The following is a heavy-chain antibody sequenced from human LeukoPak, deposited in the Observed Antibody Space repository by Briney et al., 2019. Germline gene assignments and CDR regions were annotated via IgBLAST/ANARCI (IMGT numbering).Heavy chain of an antibody. V-gene: IGHV3-30*02. CDR3: AKARNRLVVPGNGAFDI. CDR2: IRYDGSNK. CDR1: GFTFSSYG. J-gene: IGHJ3*02. Sequence: GGSLRLSCAASGFTFSSYGMHWVRQAPGKGLEWVAFIRYDGSNKYYADSVKGRFTISRDNSKNTLYLQMNSLRAEDRAVYYCAKARNRLVVPGNGAFDIWGQGTMVTVYS. D-gene: IGHD6-19*01.